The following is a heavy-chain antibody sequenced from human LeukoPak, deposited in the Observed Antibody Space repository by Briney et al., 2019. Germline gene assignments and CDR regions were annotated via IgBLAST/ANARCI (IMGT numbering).Heavy chain of an antibody. CDR3: AKEAHLLRFLEWLLGSPDY. CDR2: ISYDGSNK. Sequence: PGRSLRLSCAASGFTFSSYGMHWVRQAPGKGLEWVAVISYDGSNKYYADSVKGRFTISRDNSKNTLYLQMNSLRAEDTAVYYCAKEAHLLRFLEWLLGSPDYWGQGTLVTVSS. J-gene: IGHJ4*02. V-gene: IGHV3-30*18. CDR1: GFTFSSYG. D-gene: IGHD3-3*01.